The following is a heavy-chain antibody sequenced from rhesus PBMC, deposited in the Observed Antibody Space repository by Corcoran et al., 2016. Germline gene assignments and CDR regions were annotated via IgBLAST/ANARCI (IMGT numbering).Heavy chain of an antibody. Sequence: EVKLVQSGAGGKRPGESRSSSFKIPVYSFARGWIGWVRQMPGKGLEWMGSIYPGDSDTRYNPSFQGHVTISADKSISTTYLQWSSLKASDTATYCCAKVLSWNHFDYWGQGVLVTVSS. CDR2: IYPGDSDT. D-gene: IGHD1-1*01. CDR3: AKVLSWNHFDY. CDR1: VYSFARGW. J-gene: IGHJ4*01. V-gene: IGHV5S1*01.